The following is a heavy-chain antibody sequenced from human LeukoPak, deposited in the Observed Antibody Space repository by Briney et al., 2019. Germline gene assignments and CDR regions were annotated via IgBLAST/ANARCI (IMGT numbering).Heavy chain of an antibody. CDR2: MNPNSGNA. Sequence: ASVKVSCKASGYTFTTYDLNWVRQATGQGFEWMGWMNPNSGNAGYAQKFQGRVTMTRNTSISAAYMELSNLTSEDTAVYYCARRIRGAPTDYWGQGTLVTVSS. V-gene: IGHV1-8*01. CDR1: GYTFTTYD. J-gene: IGHJ4*02. CDR3: ARRIRGAPTDY. D-gene: IGHD3-10*01.